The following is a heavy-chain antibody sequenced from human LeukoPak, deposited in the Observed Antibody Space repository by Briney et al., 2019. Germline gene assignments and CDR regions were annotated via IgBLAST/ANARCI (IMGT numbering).Heavy chain of an antibody. CDR3: TSNSDTSAYYAFDF. CDR1: GYTFTGYH. V-gene: IGHV1-2*02. J-gene: IGHJ3*01. D-gene: IGHD3-22*01. Sequence: ASVKVSCKASGYTFTGYHMHWVRQAPGQGLEWMGWINTNNGGTNYAQKFQGRVTMTRDTSISTGYVELSRLTSDDTAVYYCTSNSDTSAYYAFDFWGQGTMVTVSS. CDR2: INTNNGGT.